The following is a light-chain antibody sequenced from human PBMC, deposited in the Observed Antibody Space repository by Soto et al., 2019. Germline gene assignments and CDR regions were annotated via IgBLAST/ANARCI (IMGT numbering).Light chain of an antibody. Sequence: EIVLTQSPGTLSLSPGERATLSCRASQSVSSNYLAWYQQKPGQAPRLLIYGASSRATGIPDRFSGSGSGTHFTLTISSLEPEDFAVYYCQQYCSSPLFTFGPGTKVDIK. CDR1: QSVSSNY. CDR2: GAS. CDR3: QQYCSSPLFT. J-gene: IGKJ3*01. V-gene: IGKV3-20*01.